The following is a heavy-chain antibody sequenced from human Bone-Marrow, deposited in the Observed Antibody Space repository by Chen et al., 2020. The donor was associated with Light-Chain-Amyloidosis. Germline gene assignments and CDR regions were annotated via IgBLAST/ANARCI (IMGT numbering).Heavy chain of an antibody. CDR3: AKDKGGSMGFGMDV. J-gene: IGHJ6*02. CDR1: GFTFDDYA. V-gene: IGHV3-9*01. D-gene: IGHD3-10*01. CDR2: ISWNIGVK. Sequence: EEHLVESGGGLVQPGRSLRLSCEASGFTFDDYAMHWVRQAPGKGLVWVAGISWNIGVKGYGDSVRGRFTISRDGVKNSLYLEMNSLRPEDTALYYCAKDKGGSMGFGMDVWGQGTTVIVSS.